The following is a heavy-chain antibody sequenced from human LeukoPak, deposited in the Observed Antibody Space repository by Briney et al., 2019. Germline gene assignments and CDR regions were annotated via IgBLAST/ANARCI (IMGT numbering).Heavy chain of an antibody. CDR1: GFTFSSYG. CDR2: ISGSGGST. J-gene: IGHJ4*02. V-gene: IGHV3-23*01. D-gene: IGHD3-10*01. CDR3: AKDFMVRGVEDTYFDY. Sequence: GGSLRLSCAASGFTFSSYGMSWVRQAPGKGLEWVSAISGSGGSTYYADSVKGRFTISRDNSKNTLYLQMNSLRAEDTAVYYCAKDFMVRGVEDTYFDYWGQGTLVTVSS.